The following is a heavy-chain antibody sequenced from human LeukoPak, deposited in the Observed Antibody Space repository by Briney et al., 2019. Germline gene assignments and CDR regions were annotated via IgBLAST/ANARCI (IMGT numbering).Heavy chain of an antibody. CDR2: IRYDGSNK. J-gene: IGHJ3*02. CDR1: GFTFSSYG. D-gene: IGHD1-26*01. CDR3: ANLVGASYDAFDI. Sequence: PGGSLRLSCAASGFTFSSYGMHWVRQAPGKGLEWVAFIRYDGSNKYYADSVKGRFTISRDNSKNTLYLQMHSLRAEDTAVYYCANLVGASYDAFDIWGQGTMVTVSS. V-gene: IGHV3-30*02.